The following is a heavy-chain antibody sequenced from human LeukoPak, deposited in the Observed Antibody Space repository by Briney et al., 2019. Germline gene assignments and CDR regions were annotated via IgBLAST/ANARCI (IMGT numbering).Heavy chain of an antibody. CDR3: ARDVHSNYICDY. D-gene: IGHD4-11*01. CDR2: ISYDGSNK. V-gene: IGHV3-30-3*01. CDR1: GFTFSSYA. J-gene: IGHJ4*02. Sequence: GGSLRLSCAASGFTFSSYAMHWVRQAPGKGLEWVAVISYDGSNKYYADSVKGRFTISRDNSKNTLYLQMNSLRAEDTAVYYCARDVHSNYICDYWGQGTLVTVSS.